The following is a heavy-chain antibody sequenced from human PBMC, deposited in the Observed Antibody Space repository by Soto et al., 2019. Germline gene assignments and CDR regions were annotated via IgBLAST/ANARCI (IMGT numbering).Heavy chain of an antibody. CDR3: AKDRRPVGDYEVGWFDP. CDR2: ISGSGGST. D-gene: IGHD4-17*01. Sequence: PGGSLRLSCAASGCTFSSYAMSWVRQAPGKGLEWVSAISGSGGSTYYADSVKGRFTISRDNSKNTLYLQMNSLRAEDTAVYYCAKDRRPVGDYEVGWFDPWGQGTLVTVSS. CDR1: GCTFSSYA. J-gene: IGHJ5*02. V-gene: IGHV3-23*01.